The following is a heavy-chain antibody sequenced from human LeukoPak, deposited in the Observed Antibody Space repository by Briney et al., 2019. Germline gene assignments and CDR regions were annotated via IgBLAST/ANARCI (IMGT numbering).Heavy chain of an antibody. J-gene: IGHJ3*02. D-gene: IGHD3-22*01. CDR1: GGSFSAYY. CDR2: INHSGST. Sequence: PSETLSLTCAVYGGSFSAYYWSWIRQPPGKGLEWIGEINHSGSTNYNPSLKSRVTISVDTSKNQFSLKLSSVTAADTAVYYCATTYYYDSSGAFDIWGQGTMVTVSS. V-gene: IGHV4-34*01. CDR3: ATTYYYDSSGAFDI.